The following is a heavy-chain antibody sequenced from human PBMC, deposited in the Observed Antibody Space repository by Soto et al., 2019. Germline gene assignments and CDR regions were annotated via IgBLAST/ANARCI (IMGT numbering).Heavy chain of an antibody. CDR2: ISAYNGNT. Sequence: QVQLVQSGAEVKKPGASVKVSCKASGYTFSNYGISWVRQAPGQGLEWMGWISAYNGNTKYAQKLQGRVTMTTDTATSTGYMELRSLRSDDTAVYYCVRDSPPVDYWGQGTLVTVSS. CDR3: VRDSPPVDY. J-gene: IGHJ4*02. V-gene: IGHV1-18*01. CDR1: GYTFSNYG.